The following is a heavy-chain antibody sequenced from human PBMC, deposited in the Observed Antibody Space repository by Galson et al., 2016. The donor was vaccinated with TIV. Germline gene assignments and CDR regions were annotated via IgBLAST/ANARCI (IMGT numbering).Heavy chain of an antibody. V-gene: IGHV4-61*02. CDR2: IHTNGII. J-gene: IGHJ2*01. CDR3: ARVPPAGHHWYSDL. Sequence: TLSLTCTVSGDSITSGNYYWSWIRQPAGKGLEWIGRIHTNGIINYNPSLKNRVALSVDTSENQFSLKLDSVAAADTSVYFCARVPPAGHHWYSDLWGRGTLVTVSS. CDR1: GDSITSGNYY. D-gene: IGHD2-15*01.